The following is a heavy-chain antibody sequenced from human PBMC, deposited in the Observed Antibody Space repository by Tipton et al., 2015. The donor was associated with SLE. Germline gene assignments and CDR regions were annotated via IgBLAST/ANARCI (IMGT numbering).Heavy chain of an antibody. CDR2: IYHSGST. D-gene: IGHD5/OR15-5a*01. CDR3: ARQTRVAFDI. Sequence: TLSLTCTVSGYSISSGYYWGWIRQPPGKGLEWIGSIYHSGSTYYNPSLKSRVTISVDTSKNQFSLKLSSVTAADTAVCYCARQTRVAFDIWGQGTMVTVSS. CDR1: GYSISSGYY. J-gene: IGHJ3*02. V-gene: IGHV4-38-2*02.